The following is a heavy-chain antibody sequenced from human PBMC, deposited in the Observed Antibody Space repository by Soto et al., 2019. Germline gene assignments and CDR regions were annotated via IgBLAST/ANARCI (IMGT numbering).Heavy chain of an antibody. CDR2: ISAYNGNT. CDR3: ARLDLYGDYADAFDI. Sequence: ASVKVSCKASGYTFTSYGISWVRQAPGQGLEWMGWISAYNGNTNYAQKLQGRVTMTTDTSTSTAYMELRSLRSDDTAVYYCARLDLYGDYADAFDIWCQGTMVTVSS. CDR1: GYTFTSYG. D-gene: IGHD4-17*01. V-gene: IGHV1-18*01. J-gene: IGHJ3*02.